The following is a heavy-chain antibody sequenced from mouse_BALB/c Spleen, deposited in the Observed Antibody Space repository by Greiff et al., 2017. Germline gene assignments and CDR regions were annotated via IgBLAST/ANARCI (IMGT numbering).Heavy chain of an antibody. Sequence: EVQLQEFGAGLVQPGASVKLSCTASGYTFTDYNMDWVKQSHGKGLEWIGDINPSYDSTNYNQTFKGKVTLTVDKSSSTAYMELRSLTSEDTAVYYCARRVLRSYAMDYWGQGTSVTVSS. CDR2: INPSYDST. V-gene: IGHV1-18*01. D-gene: IGHD1-1*01. J-gene: IGHJ4*01. CDR1: GYTFTDYN. CDR3: ARRVLRSYAMDY.